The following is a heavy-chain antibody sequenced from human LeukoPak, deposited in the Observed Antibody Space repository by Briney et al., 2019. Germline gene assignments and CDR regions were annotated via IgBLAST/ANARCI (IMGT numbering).Heavy chain of an antibody. D-gene: IGHD3-16*02. V-gene: IGHV7-4-1*02. J-gene: IGHJ6*02. Sequence: ASVKVSCKASGYTFTSYAMNWVRQASGQGLEWMGWINTNTGNPTYAQGFTGRFVFSLGTSVSTAYLQISSLKAEDTAVYYCASWGAEWVNYDYVWGSYRYNYYYYGMDVWGQGTTVTVSS. CDR2: INTNTGNP. CDR1: GYTFTSYA. CDR3: ASWGAEWVNYDYVWGSYRYNYYYYGMDV.